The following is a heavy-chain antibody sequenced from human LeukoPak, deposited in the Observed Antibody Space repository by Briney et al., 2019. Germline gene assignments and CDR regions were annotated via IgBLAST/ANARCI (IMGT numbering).Heavy chain of an antibody. CDR2: IYHSGST. CDR1: GYSISSGYY. Sequence: PSETLSLTCTVSGYSISSGYYWGWLRQPPGKGLEWIGIIYHSGSTYYNPSLKSRVTISVETSKNQSSLKLSSVTAADTAVYYCARDLGIAARPDYWGQGTLVTVS. CDR3: ARDLGIAARPDY. D-gene: IGHD6-6*01. V-gene: IGHV4-38-2*02. J-gene: IGHJ4*02.